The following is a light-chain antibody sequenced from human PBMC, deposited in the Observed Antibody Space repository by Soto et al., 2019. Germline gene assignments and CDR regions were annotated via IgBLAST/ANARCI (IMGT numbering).Light chain of an antibody. CDR2: DAS. V-gene: IGKV1-33*01. Sequence: DIQLTQSPSSLSASVGDRVTITCQASQDISNYLNWYEQKPGKAPNLLIFDASKLKTGVPSRFSGRGSGTVFTFTISSLQPEDVATYFCQQYNNFSPLTFGGGTNVEIE. CDR3: QQYNNFSPLT. CDR1: QDISNY. J-gene: IGKJ4*01.